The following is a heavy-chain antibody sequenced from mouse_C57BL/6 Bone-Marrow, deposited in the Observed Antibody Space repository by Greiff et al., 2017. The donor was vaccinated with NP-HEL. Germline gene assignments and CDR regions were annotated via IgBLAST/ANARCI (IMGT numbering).Heavy chain of an antibody. D-gene: IGHD1-1*01. J-gene: IGHJ1*03. Sequence: QVQLQQSGAELARPGASVKLSCKASGYTFTSYGISWVKQSTGQGLEWIGEIYPRSGNTYYNEKFKGKATPTADKSSSTAYMELRSLTSEDSAVYFCARERITTVVANRYFDVWGTGTTVTVSS. CDR1: GYTFTSYG. V-gene: IGHV1-81*01. CDR3: ARERITTVVANRYFDV. CDR2: IYPRSGNT.